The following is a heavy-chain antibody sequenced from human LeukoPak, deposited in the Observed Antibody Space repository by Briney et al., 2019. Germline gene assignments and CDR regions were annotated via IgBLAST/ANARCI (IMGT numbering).Heavy chain of an antibody. CDR2: IIPIFGTA. CDR3: ARRGWTGNWFDP. V-gene: IGHV1-69*05. Sequence: ASVKVSCKASGGTFSSYAISWVRQAPGQGLEWMGGIIPIFGTANYAQKFQGRVTITTDESTSTAYMELSSLRSEDTAVYYCARRGWTGNWFDPWGQGTLVTVSS. D-gene: IGHD3/OR15-3a*01. J-gene: IGHJ5*02. CDR1: GGTFSSYA.